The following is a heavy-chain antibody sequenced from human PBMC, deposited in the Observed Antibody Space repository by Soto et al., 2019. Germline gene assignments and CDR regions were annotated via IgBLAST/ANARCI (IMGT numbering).Heavy chain of an antibody. CDR1: GVSVRSYT. Sequence: QLQLQESGPGQVRPSETLSLTCIVSGVSVRSYTWSWVRQPANKGLGWIGRVFSSVRSTYNPSLKSRVSISMDTPENRISLKLDSVTAADAGVYFCARDGMTTGDTWGPGTLVTVSS. CDR2: VFSSVRS. J-gene: IGHJ4*02. V-gene: IGHV4-4*07. D-gene: IGHD2-21*02. CDR3: ARDGMTTGDT.